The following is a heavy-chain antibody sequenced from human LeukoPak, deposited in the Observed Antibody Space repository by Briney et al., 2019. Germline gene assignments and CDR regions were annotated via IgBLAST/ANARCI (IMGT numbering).Heavy chain of an antibody. CDR2: MNPGSGNT. D-gene: IGHD3-10*01. CDR1: GYTFTIFD. CDR3: ASHTYYLSSGSFGH. J-gene: IGHJ4*02. V-gene: IGHV1-8*01. Sequence: ASVKVSCKASGYTFTIFDINWVRQAPGQGPEWMGWMNPGSGNTGYAQRFRGRVTMTRDTSISTAYLELSSLTSEDTAVYYCASHTYYLSSGSFGHWGQGTLVTVSS.